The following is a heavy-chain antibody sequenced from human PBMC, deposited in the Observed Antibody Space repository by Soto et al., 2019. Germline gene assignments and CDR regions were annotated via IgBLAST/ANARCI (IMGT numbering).Heavy chain of an antibody. D-gene: IGHD5-12*01. Sequence: QVQLVESGGGVGQPGRSLRLSCAASGFTFTNYAMHWVRQAPGKGLEWVAVISNDGNTRYYAESVKGRFSISRDNLNNTLYVQVNTLKNEDTAVYYCPASRTAASGSPIAYWGQGTLVTVSS. V-gene: IGHV3-30*04. CDR3: PASRTAASGSPIAY. J-gene: IGHJ4*02. CDR1: GFTFTNYA. CDR2: ISNDGNTR.